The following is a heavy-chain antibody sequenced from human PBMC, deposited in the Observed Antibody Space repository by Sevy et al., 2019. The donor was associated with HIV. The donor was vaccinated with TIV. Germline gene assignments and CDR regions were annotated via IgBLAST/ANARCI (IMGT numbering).Heavy chain of an antibody. Sequence: GGSLRLSCAASGFTFSSYAMHWVRQAPGKGLEWVAVISYDGSNKYYADSVKGRFTISRDNSKNTLYLQMNSLRAEDTAVYYCARVRYYYDSSGSDAFHIWGQGTMVTVSS. CDR2: ISYDGSNK. V-gene: IGHV3-30-3*01. D-gene: IGHD3-22*01. CDR3: ARVRYYYDSSGSDAFHI. CDR1: GFTFSSYA. J-gene: IGHJ3*02.